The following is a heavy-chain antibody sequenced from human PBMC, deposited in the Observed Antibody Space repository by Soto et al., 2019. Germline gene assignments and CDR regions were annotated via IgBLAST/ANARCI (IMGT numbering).Heavy chain of an antibody. CDR1: GYSFTSYG. D-gene: IGHD3-10*01. J-gene: IGHJ6*02. CDR2: ISGYDGNT. CDR3: AREVLLWFGESQYYVMDV. Sequence: QVLLVQSGAEVKKPGASVKVSCKTSGYSFTSYGISWVRQAPGQGLEWMGWISGYDGNTNYAQRFQGRVTTTADTSTTTAYMELRSLGSDDTAVYYCAREVLLWFGESQYYVMDVWGQGTTVTVSS. V-gene: IGHV1-18*04.